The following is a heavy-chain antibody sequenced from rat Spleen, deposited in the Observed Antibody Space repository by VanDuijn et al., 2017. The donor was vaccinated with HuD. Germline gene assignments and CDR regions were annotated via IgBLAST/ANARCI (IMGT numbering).Heavy chain of an antibody. D-gene: IGHD1-11*01. Sequence: EVQLVESGGGLVQPGRSLKLSCVASGFTFSNYYMAWVRQAPTKGLEWVAYISYDGGSTYYGDSVKGRFTISRDDAKSTLYLQMNSLRSEDTATYYCAKDLDYGPDYWGQGVMVTVSS. CDR1: GFTFSNYY. J-gene: IGHJ2*01. CDR3: AKDLDYGPDY. CDR2: ISYDGGST. V-gene: IGHV5-20*01.